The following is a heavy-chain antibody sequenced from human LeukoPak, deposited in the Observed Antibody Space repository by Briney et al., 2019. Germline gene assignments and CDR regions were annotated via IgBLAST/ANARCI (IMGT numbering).Heavy chain of an antibody. D-gene: IGHD3-9*01. V-gene: IGHV3-30*18. CDR1: GFTFSSYG. Sequence: GGSLRLSCAASGFTFSSYGMHWVRQAPGKGLEWVAAISYDGSNKYYADSVKGRFTISRDNSKNTLYLQMNSLRAEDTAVYYCAKSLTGYSTDAFDIWGQGTMVTVSS. CDR2: ISYDGSNK. CDR3: AKSLTGYSTDAFDI. J-gene: IGHJ3*02.